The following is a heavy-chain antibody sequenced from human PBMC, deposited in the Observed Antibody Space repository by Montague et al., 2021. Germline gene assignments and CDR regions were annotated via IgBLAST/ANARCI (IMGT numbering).Heavy chain of an antibody. CDR3: ARDSPVVEPWVGEHKGAFDI. V-gene: IGHV4-4*07. CDR2: VYKRGDT. D-gene: IGHD3-10*01. J-gene: IGHJ3*02. Sequence: SETLSLTCRVSGDSISSYEYYWTWIRQPAGRGLEWIGRVYKRGDTNTNPSLRSRLTLSVDTSKNHFSLTLTSVTAADTAVYFCARDSPVVEPWVGEHKGAFDIWGQGTMVTVSS. CDR1: GDSISSYEYY.